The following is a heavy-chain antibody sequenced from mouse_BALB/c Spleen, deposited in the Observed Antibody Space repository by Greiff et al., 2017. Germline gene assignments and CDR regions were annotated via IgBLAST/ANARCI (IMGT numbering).Heavy chain of an antibody. D-gene: IGHD2-4*01. J-gene: IGHJ2*01. CDR2: IDPETGGT. CDR3: TLMITYYFDY. Sequence: QVQLQQSGAELVRPGASVTLSCKASGYTFTDYEMHWVKQTPVHGLEWIGAIDPETGGTAYNQKFKGKATLTADKSSSTAYMELRSLTSEDSAVYYCTLMITYYFDYWGQGTTLTVSS. CDR1: GYTFTDYE. V-gene: IGHV1-15*01.